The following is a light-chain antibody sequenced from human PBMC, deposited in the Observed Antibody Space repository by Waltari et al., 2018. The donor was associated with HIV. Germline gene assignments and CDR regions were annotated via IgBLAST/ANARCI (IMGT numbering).Light chain of an antibody. CDR1: SVRSYY. CDR3: KSRDDSGHWF. Sequence: SSELAQDPAVSVALGQTVRITCQGDSVRSYYESWYQQKPGQAPVLVIYGENNRPSGIPDRVSGSRSGNTVSLTIAGAEAEDEADCDRKSRDDSGHWFFGGGTKVTV. V-gene: IGLV3-19*01. CDR2: GEN. J-gene: IGLJ3*02.